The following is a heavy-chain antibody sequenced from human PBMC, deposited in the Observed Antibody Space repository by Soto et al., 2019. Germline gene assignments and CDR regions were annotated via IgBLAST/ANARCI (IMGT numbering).Heavy chain of an antibody. CDR1: RFTFSNYA. D-gene: IGHD6-6*01. V-gene: IGHV3-23*01. Sequence: LRLSCAASRFTFSNYAMSWVRQAPGKGLEWVSVINGSGASTYYADSVRGRFTISRDNSKNTLYLQMSSLRAEDTAVYYCAKHSSPSGNYYYYIMDVWGQGTTVTVSS. J-gene: IGHJ6*02. CDR2: INGSGAST. CDR3: AKHSSPSGNYYYYIMDV.